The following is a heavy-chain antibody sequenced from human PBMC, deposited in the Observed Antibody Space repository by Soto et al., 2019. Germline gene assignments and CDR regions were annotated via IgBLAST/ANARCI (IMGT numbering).Heavy chain of an antibody. D-gene: IGHD1-20*01. Sequence: PGGSLRLSCAASGFTFSSYGMHWVRQAPGKGLEWVAVISYDGSNKYYADSVKGRFTISRDNSKNTLYLQMNSLRAEDTAVYYCAGNNWKGFWFDPWGQGTLVTVSS. V-gene: IGHV3-30*03. CDR3: AGNNWKGFWFDP. CDR1: GFTFSSYG. CDR2: ISYDGSNK. J-gene: IGHJ5*02.